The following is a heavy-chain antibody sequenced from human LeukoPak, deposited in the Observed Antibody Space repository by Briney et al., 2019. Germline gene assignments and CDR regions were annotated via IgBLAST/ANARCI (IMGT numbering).Heavy chain of an antibody. CDR1: GYTFTSYG. Sequence: ASVKVSCKASGYTFTSYGISWVRQAPGEGLEWMGWISAYNGKTNYAQKLQGTVTMTTDTSTSTAYMELRSLRSDDTAVYYCARDSPYQLLGSFFDYWGQGTLVTVSP. V-gene: IGHV1-18*01. J-gene: IGHJ4*02. CDR3: ARDSPYQLLGSFFDY. CDR2: ISAYNGKT. D-gene: IGHD2-2*01.